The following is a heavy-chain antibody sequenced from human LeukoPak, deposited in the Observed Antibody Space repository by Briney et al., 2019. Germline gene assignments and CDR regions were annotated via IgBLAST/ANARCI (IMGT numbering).Heavy chain of an antibody. CDR2: INSDGSWT. J-gene: IGHJ6*02. CDR3: ARDPGEYYYDSSGYSHYYYGMDV. CDR1: GNYW. V-gene: IGHV3-74*01. Sequence: GGSLRLSCAASGNYWMHWVRQAPGKGLVWVSHINSDGSWTSYADSVKGRFTISKDNAKNTVYLQMNSLRAEDTAVYYCARDPGEYYYDSSGYSHYYYGMDVWGQGTTVTVSS. D-gene: IGHD3-22*01.